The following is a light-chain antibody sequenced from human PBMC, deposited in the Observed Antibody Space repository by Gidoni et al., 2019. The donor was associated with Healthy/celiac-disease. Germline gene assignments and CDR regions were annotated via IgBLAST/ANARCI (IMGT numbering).Light chain of an antibody. CDR3: NSRDSSGNHLE. V-gene: IGLV3-19*01. CDR1: SLRSYY. CDR2: GKN. Sequence: SSELTQDPAVSVALGQTVRITCQGDSLRSYYVSWYQQKPGQAPVLVIYGKNNRPSGIPDRFSGSSSGNTAFLTITGAQAEDEADYYCNSRDSSGNHLEFGGGTKLTVL. J-gene: IGLJ2*01.